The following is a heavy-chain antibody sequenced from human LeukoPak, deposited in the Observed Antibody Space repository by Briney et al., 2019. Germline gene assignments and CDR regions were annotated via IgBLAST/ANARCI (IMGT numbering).Heavy chain of an antibody. CDR3: ARDSMGLDYHILTGSPGNDGMDV. CDR2: ISAYNGNT. CDR1: GYTFTSYG. J-gene: IGHJ6*02. V-gene: IGHV1-18*01. D-gene: IGHD3-9*01. Sequence: ASVKVSCKASGYTFTSYGISWVRQPPGQGLEWMGLISAYNGNTNYAQKLQGRVTMTTDTSTSTAYMELRSLRSDDPAVYYCARDSMGLDYHILTGSPGNDGMDVWGQGTTVTVSS.